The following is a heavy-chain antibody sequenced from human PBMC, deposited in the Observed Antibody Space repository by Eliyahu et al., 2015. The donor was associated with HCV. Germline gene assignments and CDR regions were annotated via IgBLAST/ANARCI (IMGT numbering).Heavy chain of an antibody. Sequence: EVQLLESGGGLVQPGGSLRLSCXASGFTFSSYAMXWVRQAPGKGLXWVSAISGSGGSTXYADSVKGRFTISRDNSKNTLYLQMNSLRAEDTAVYYCAKDPEEGASGYFGGYFDYWGQGTLVTVSS. J-gene: IGHJ4*02. D-gene: IGHD3-22*01. CDR2: ISGSGGST. CDR3: AKDPEEGASGYFGGYFDY. V-gene: IGHV3-23*01. CDR1: GFTFSSYA.